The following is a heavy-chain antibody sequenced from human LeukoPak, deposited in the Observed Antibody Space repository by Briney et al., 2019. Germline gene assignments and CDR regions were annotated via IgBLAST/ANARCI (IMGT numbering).Heavy chain of an antibody. D-gene: IGHD2-15*01. CDR2: IIPIFGTA. J-gene: IGHJ4*02. V-gene: IGHV1-69*06. CDR3: ARAYCSGGSCYSYYFDY. CDR1: GGTFSNYA. Sequence: GASVKVSCKASGGTFSNYAITWVRQAPGQGLEWMGGIIPIFGTANYAQKFRGRVTITADKSTRTAYMDLSSLRSEDTAVYYCARAYCSGGSCYSYYFDYWGQGTLVTVSS.